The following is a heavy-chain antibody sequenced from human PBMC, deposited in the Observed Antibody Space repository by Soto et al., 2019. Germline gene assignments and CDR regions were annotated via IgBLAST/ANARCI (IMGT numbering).Heavy chain of an antibody. CDR1: GGSISSSTYY. J-gene: IGHJ4*02. CDR2: IYYSGST. Sequence: PSETLSLTCTVSGGSISSSTYYWGWIRQPPGKGLEWIGSIYYSGSTYYNPSLKSRVTISVDTSKNQFSLKLSSVTAADTAAYYCARLPSVYSSGWYMTVDYWGQGTLVTVS. D-gene: IGHD6-19*01. CDR3: ARLPSVYSSGWYMTVDY. V-gene: IGHV4-39*01.